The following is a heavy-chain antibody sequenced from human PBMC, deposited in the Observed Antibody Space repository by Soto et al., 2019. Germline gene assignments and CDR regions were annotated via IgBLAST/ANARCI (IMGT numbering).Heavy chain of an antibody. CDR1: GGSISSSSYY. CDR3: ARKRGIRYYFDY. V-gene: IGHV4-39*01. J-gene: IGHJ4*02. D-gene: IGHD3-10*01. CDR2: IYYSGST. Sequence: SETLSLTCTVSGGSISSSSYYWGWIRQPPGKGLEWIGSIYYSGSTYYNPSLKSRVTISVDTSKNQFSLKLSSVTAADTAVYYCARKRGIRYYFDYWGQGTLVTAPQ.